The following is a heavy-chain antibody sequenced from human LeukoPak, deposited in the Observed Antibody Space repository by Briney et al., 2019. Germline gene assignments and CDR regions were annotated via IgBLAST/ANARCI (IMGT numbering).Heavy chain of an antibody. J-gene: IGHJ4*02. CDR2: IKNDGGEE. Sequence: PGGSLRLSCTASGFDFGAYWMSWVRQAPGKGLEWVANIKNDGGEELYVDSVTGRFTISRDNAKNSVYLHMSSLRAEDTAVYYCVRDWRDGYDTDFDYWGQGTLVTVSS. CDR1: GFDFGAYW. V-gene: IGHV3-7*01. CDR3: VRDWRDGYDTDFDY. D-gene: IGHD5-12*01.